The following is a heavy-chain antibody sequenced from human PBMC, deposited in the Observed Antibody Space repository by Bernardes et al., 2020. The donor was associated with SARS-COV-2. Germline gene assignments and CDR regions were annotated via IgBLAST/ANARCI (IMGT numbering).Heavy chain of an antibody. CDR2: IWYDGSNK. J-gene: IGHJ4*02. D-gene: IGHD4-17*01. V-gene: IGHV3-33*08. Sequence: GGSLRLSCAASGFTFSSYGMHWVRQAPGKGLEWVAVIWYDGSNKYYADSVKGRFTISRDNSKNTLYLQMNSLRVEDTAVYYCARDYYGDYILDYWGQGTLVTVSS. CDR1: GFTFSSYG. CDR3: ARDYYGDYILDY.